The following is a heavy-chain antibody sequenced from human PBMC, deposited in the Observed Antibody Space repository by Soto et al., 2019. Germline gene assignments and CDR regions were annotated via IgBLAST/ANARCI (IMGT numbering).Heavy chain of an antibody. J-gene: IGHJ5*02. CDR2: IYTSGST. CDR1: GGSISSYY. CDR3: ARVIVVVADSGPNWFDP. D-gene: IGHD2-15*01. Sequence: SETLSLTCTVSGGSISSYYWSWIRQPAGKGLEWIGRIYTSGSTNYNPSLKSRVTMPVDTSKNQFSLKLSSVTAAAKAVYYCARVIVVVADSGPNWFDPWGQGTLVPVSS. V-gene: IGHV4-4*07.